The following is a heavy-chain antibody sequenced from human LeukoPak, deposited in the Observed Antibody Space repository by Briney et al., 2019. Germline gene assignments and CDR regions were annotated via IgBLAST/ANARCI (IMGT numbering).Heavy chain of an antibody. Sequence: GGSLRLSCAASGFTFSSSAMSWVRQAPGKGLEWVSSISGSGGSPYYADSVKGRFTISRDNSKNTLYLQMNSLRAEDTAVYYCARSRRDSDWYIDDYWGQGTLVTVSS. V-gene: IGHV3-23*01. CDR2: ISGSGGSP. J-gene: IGHJ4*02. CDR1: GFTFSSSA. D-gene: IGHD6-19*01. CDR3: ARSRRDSDWYIDDY.